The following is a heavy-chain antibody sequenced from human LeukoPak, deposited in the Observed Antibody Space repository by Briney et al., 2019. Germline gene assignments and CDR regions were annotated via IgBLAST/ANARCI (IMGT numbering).Heavy chain of an antibody. CDR2: IRYDGSNK. CDR3: AKDHCSSTSCYTDAFDI. Sequence: GGSLRLSCAASGFTFSSYGMHWVRQAPGKGLEWVAFIRYDGSNKYYADSVKGRFTISRDNSKNTLYLQMNSLRAEDTAVYYCAKDHCSSTSCYTDAFDIWGQGTMVTVSS. V-gene: IGHV3-30*02. J-gene: IGHJ3*02. D-gene: IGHD2-2*01. CDR1: GFTFSSYG.